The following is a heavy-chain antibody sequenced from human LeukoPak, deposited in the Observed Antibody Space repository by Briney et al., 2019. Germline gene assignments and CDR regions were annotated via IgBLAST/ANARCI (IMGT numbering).Heavy chain of an antibody. J-gene: IGHJ4*02. CDR3: ARGIAARRGGYFDY. V-gene: IGHV1-8*03. D-gene: IGHD6-6*01. Sequence: ASVKVSCKASGYTFTSYDINWVRQATGQGLEWMGWMNPNSGNTGYAQKFQGRVTITRNTSISTAYMELSSLRSEDTAVYYCARGIAARRGGYFDYWGQGTLVTVSS. CDR1: GYTFTSYD. CDR2: MNPNSGNT.